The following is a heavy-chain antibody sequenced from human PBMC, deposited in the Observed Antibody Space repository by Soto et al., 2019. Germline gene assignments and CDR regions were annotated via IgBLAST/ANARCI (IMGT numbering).Heavy chain of an antibody. D-gene: IGHD6-19*01. J-gene: IGHJ4*02. Sequence: SQTLSLTCVISGDSVSSNSAAWNWIRQSPSRGLEWLGRTYYRSKWYNDYAVSVKSRITINPDTANNQSSLQLNSVTPEDTAVYYCARDRGPYSSGWYTSFDYWGQGTLVTVSS. V-gene: IGHV6-1*01. CDR1: GDSVSSNSAA. CDR3: ARDRGPYSSGWYTSFDY. CDR2: TYYRSKWYN.